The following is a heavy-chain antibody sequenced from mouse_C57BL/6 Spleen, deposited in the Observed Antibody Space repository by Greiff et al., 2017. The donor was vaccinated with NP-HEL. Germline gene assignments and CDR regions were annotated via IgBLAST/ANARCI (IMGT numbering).Heavy chain of an antibody. J-gene: IGHJ4*01. CDR2: ISGGGGNT. D-gene: IGHD1-1*01. CDR3: ASDFYYYGSMDY. CDR1: GFTFSSYT. Sequence: DVHLVESGGGLVKPGGSLKLSCAASGFTFSSYTMSWVRQTPEKRLEWVATISGGGGNTYYPDSVKGRFTISRDNAKNTLYLQMSSLRSEDTALYYCASDFYYYGSMDYWGQGTSVTVSS. V-gene: IGHV5-9*01.